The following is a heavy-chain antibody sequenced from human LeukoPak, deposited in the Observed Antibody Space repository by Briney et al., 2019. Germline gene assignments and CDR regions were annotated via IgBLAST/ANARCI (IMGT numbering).Heavy chain of an antibody. CDR3: ARQSGSYTLYYFDY. J-gene: IGHJ4*02. V-gene: IGHV4-59*08. D-gene: IGHD1-26*01. Sequence: PSETLSLTCAVYGGSFSGYYWSWIRQPPGKGLEWIGYIYYSGSTNYNPSLKSRVTISVDTSKNQFSLKLSSVTAADTAVYYCARQSGSYTLYYFDYWGQGTLVTVSS. CDR2: IYYSGST. CDR1: GGSFSGYY.